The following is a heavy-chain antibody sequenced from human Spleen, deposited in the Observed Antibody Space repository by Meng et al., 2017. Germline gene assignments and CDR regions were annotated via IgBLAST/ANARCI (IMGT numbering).Heavy chain of an antibody. D-gene: IGHD6-13*01. J-gene: IGHJ4*02. CDR2: ISGSGGST. CDR1: GFTFNSYA. Sequence: GESLKISCAGSGFTFNSYAMSWVRQAPGKGLEWVSGISGSGGSTYYAVSVRGRFTISRDNSKNTLYLQMNSLRAEDTAVYYCAKSSVLSAANHRGFFDYWGQGTLVTVSS. V-gene: IGHV3-23*01. CDR3: AKSSVLSAANHRGFFDY.